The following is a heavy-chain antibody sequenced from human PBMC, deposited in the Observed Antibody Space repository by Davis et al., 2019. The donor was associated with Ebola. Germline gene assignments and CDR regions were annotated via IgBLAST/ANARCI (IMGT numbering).Heavy chain of an antibody. CDR1: GFAFSNYE. V-gene: IGHV3-48*03. D-gene: IGHD5-18*01. Sequence: GGSLRLSCGASGFAFSNYEMNWVRQTPGKGLEWISNIRGGGNPKYYADSVRGRFTVSRDHAKNSLYLQMNSLRAEDTAVYYCARSQHSPLDYWGQGTLVTVSS. CDR2: IRGGGNPK. J-gene: IGHJ4*02. CDR3: ARSQHSPLDY.